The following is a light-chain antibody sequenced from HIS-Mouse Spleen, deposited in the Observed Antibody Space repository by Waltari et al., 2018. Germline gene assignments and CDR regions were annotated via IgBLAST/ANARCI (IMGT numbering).Light chain of an antibody. V-gene: IGLV2-11*01. CDR1: SSDVGGYNH. Sequence: QSALTQPRSVSGSPGQSVTIPCTGTSSDVGGYNHVPWYQQHPVKAPKLMIYDVSKRPSGVPDRFSGSKSGNTASLTISGLQAEDEADYYCCSYAGSYTVVFGGGTKLTVL. J-gene: IGLJ2*01. CDR3: CSYAGSYTVV. CDR2: DVS.